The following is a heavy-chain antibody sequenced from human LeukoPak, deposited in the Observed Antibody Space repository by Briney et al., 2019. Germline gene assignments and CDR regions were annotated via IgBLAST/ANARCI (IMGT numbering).Heavy chain of an antibody. D-gene: IGHD2-2*02. Sequence: PSETLSLTCTVSGGSISSYYWSWIRQPPGKRLEWIGYIYYSGSTNYNPSLKSRVTISVDTSKNQFSLKLSSVTAADTAVYYCARVDCSSTSCYTPDAFDIWGQGTMVTVSS. J-gene: IGHJ3*02. CDR3: ARVDCSSTSCYTPDAFDI. CDR2: IYYSGST. CDR1: GGSISSYY. V-gene: IGHV4-59*01.